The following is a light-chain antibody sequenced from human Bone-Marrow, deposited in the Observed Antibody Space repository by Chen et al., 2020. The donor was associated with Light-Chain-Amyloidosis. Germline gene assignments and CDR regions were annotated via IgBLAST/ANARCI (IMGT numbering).Light chain of an antibody. CDR1: SSDVGGHNY. Sequence: QSALTQPPSASGSPGQSVTISCTGTSSDVGGHNYVSWYQQHPGKVPKLMIYEVTKRPSGVPDRFSGSKSGNTASLTVSGLHTEDEAAYYCSSYAGRNNLVFGGGTKLTVV. V-gene: IGLV2-8*01. CDR3: SSYAGRNNLV. J-gene: IGLJ3*02. CDR2: EVT.